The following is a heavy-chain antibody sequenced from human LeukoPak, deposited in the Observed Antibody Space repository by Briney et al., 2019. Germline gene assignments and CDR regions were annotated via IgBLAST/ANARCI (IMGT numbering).Heavy chain of an antibody. J-gene: IGHJ4*02. CDR3: AKYCSGGSCLFDY. CDR2: ISYDGSNK. CDR1: GFTFSSYG. D-gene: IGHD2-15*01. Sequence: GRSLRLSCAASGFTFSSYGMPWVRQAPGKGLEWVAVISYDGSNKYYADSVKGRFTISRDNSKNTLYLQMNSLRAEDTAVYYCAKYCSGGSCLFDYWGQGTLVTVSS. V-gene: IGHV3-30*18.